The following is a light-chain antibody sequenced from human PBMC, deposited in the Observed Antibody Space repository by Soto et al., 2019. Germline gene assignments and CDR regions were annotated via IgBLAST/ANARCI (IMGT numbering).Light chain of an antibody. CDR3: QHYNSYSEA. CDR2: KAS. J-gene: IGKJ1*01. V-gene: IGKV1-5*03. CDR1: QSISSW. Sequence: DIQMTQSPSTVSASVGDRVTITCGASQSISSWLAWYQQKPGKAPKLLIYKASTLKSGVPSRFSGSGSGTDFTLTISSLQPDDFATYYCQHYNSYSEAFGQGTKVDIK.